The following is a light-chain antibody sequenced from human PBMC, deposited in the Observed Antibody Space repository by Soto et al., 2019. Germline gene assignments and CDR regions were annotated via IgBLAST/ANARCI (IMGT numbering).Light chain of an antibody. CDR1: QSVSKY. V-gene: IGKV3-20*01. J-gene: IGKJ1*01. Sequence: EIVLTQSPGTLALSPGEGATLSCRPSQSVSKYLAWYQQKPGQAPRLLIYGASSRATGIPDSFSGSGSGTDFTLTTSRLEPEDFAVYYCQQYGGSPQTFGQGTKV. CDR3: QQYGGSPQT. CDR2: GAS.